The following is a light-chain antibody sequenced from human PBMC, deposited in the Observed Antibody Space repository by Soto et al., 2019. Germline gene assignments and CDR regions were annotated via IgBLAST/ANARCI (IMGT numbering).Light chain of an antibody. Sequence: QSVLTQPPSASGTAGQVVTISCSGGDSNIGSNSVYWYQHLPRMAPKLLIYYNNQRPSGVPDRFSGSRSGTSASLAIVGLRSEDEAVYYCASWDDRLGAVIFGGGTKVTVL. J-gene: IGLJ2*01. CDR3: ASWDDRLGAVI. CDR1: DSNIGSNS. CDR2: YNN. V-gene: IGLV1-47*02.